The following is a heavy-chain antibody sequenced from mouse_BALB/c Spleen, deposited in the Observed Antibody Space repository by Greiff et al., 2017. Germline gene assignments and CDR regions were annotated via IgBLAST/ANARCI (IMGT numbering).Heavy chain of an antibody. CDR2: ISDGGST. CDR1: GFTFSDYY. CDR3: ARALKHWYFDV. J-gene: IGHJ1*01. Sequence: EVQLVESGGGLVKPGGSLKLSCAASGFTFSDYYMYWVRQTPEKRLEWVATISDGGSTYYPDSVKGRFTISRDNAKNTLYLQMSSLKSEDTAMYYCARALKHWYFDVWGAGTTVTVSS. V-gene: IGHV5-4*02.